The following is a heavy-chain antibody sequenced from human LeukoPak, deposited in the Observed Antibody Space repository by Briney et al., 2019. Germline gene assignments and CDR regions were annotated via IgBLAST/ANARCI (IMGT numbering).Heavy chain of an antibody. D-gene: IGHD2-15*01. Sequence: SETLSLTCTVSGGSISSYYWSWIRQPPGKRLEWIGYIYYSGSTNYNPSLKSRVTISMDTSKNQFYLKLSSVTAADTAVYYCARHSQRAGLDFDYWGQGTPVTVSS. CDR1: GGSISSYY. CDR3: ARHSQRAGLDFDY. V-gene: IGHV4-59*08. CDR2: IYYSGST. J-gene: IGHJ4*02.